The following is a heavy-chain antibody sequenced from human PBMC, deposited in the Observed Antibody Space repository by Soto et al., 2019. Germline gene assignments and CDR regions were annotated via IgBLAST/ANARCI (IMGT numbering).Heavy chain of an antibody. J-gene: IGHJ4*02. Sequence: EVQLLESGGGLVQPGGSLRLSCAASGFTFSNYAMAWVRQAPGKGLEWLSVISGSGGSAYYADSVKGRFTISRDNSKNTLYLQMSSLRAEDTALYYCAKVHLVAGGIFDYWGQGTLVTVSS. CDR3: AKVHLVAGGIFDY. V-gene: IGHV3-23*01. D-gene: IGHD6-19*01. CDR1: GFTFSNYA. CDR2: ISGSGGSA.